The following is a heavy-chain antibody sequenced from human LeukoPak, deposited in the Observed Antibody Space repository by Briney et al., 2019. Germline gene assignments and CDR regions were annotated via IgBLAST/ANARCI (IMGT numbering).Heavy chain of an antibody. Sequence: ASVKVSCKVSGYTLTGLSMHWVRQAPGKGLEWMGCFDPEDGETIYAQKFQGRVTMTEDTSTDTAYMELSSLRSEDTAVYYCATVRYDHGDYMGDYWRQGPLVTVSS. J-gene: IGHJ4*02. D-gene: IGHD4-17*01. CDR3: ATVRYDHGDYMGDY. V-gene: IGHV1-24*01. CDR1: GYTLTGLS. CDR2: FDPEDGET.